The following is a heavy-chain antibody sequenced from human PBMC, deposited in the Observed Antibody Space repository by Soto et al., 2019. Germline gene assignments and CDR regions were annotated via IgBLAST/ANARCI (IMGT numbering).Heavy chain of an antibody. D-gene: IGHD2-15*01. CDR1: GGTFSSYT. V-gene: IGHV1-69*02. Sequence: QVQLVQSGAEVKKPGSSVKVSCKASGGTFSSYTISWVRQAPGQGLEWMERIIPILGIANYAQKFQGRVTITADKSTSTAYMELSSLRSEDTAVYYCARNRVGYCSGGSCYSGRDYYYYYMDVWGKGTTVTVSS. CDR2: IIPILGIA. CDR3: ARNRVGYCSGGSCYSGRDYYYYYMDV. J-gene: IGHJ6*03.